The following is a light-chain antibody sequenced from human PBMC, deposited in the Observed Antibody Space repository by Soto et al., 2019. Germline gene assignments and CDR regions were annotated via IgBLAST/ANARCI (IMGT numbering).Light chain of an antibody. CDR1: QSVSSSY. CDR2: GAS. J-gene: IGKJ1*01. CDR3: QYYGTSPRT. Sequence: EIVLTQSPGTLSLSPGERATLSCRASQSVSSSYLAWYQQKPGQAPRLLLYGASSRATGIPDRFSGSGSGTDFTLTITRLEPEDFAVYHCQYYGTSPRTLGQGTKVDIK. V-gene: IGKV3-20*01.